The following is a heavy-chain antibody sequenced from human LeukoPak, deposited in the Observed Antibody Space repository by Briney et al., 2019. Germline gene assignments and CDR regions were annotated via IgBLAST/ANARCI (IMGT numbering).Heavy chain of an antibody. D-gene: IGHD6-6*01. CDR2: ISYDGSNK. CDR3: ATSRSFDY. J-gene: IGHJ4*02. Sequence: PGRSLRLSCAASGFSFSSYGMHWVRQAPGKGLEWVAVISYDGSNKYYADSVKGRFTISRDNSKNTLYLQMNSLRTEDTAVYYCATSRSFDYWGRGTLVTVSS. CDR1: GFSFSSYG. V-gene: IGHV3-30*03.